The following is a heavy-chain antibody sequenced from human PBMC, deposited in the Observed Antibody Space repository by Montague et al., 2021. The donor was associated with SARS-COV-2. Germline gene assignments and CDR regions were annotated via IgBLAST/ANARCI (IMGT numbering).Heavy chain of an antibody. CDR1: GGSISRYY. CDR3: ARVFPRWPQFDPYFDY. Sequence: SETLSLTCTVSGGSISRYYWSWIRQPPGKGLEWIGYIYYSGSTNYNPSLESRVTISVDTSKNQFSLKLSSVTAADTAVYYCARVFPRWPQFDPYFDYWGQGTLVTVSS. CDR2: IYYSGST. J-gene: IGHJ4*02. V-gene: IGHV4-59*01. D-gene: IGHD5-24*01.